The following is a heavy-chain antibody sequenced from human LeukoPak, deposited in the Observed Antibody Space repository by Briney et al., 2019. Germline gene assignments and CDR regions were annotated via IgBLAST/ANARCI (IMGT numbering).Heavy chain of an antibody. CDR1: GFTFSSYW. CDR3: ARGWHYDY. CDR2: IKQDGSEK. V-gene: IGHV3-7*01. J-gene: IGHJ4*02. Sequence: QPGGSLRLSCADSGFTFSSYWMSWVRQAPGKGLEWVANIKQDGSEKYYVDSVKGRFTISRDNAKNSLYLQMNSLRAEDTSVYYCARGWHYDYWGQGTLVTVSS. D-gene: IGHD1-7*01.